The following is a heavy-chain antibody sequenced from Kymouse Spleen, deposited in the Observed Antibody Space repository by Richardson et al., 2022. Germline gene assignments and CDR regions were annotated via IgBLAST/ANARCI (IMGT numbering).Heavy chain of an antibody. Sequence: EVQLVESGGGLVQPGGSLKLSCAASGFTFSGSAMHWVRQASGKGLEWVGRIRSKANSYATAYAASVKGRFTISRDDSKNTAYLQMNSLKTEDTAVYYCTRHRAVAGPSFDYWGQGTLVTVSS. D-gene: IGHD6-19*01. CDR3: TRHRAVAGPSFDY. J-gene: IGHJ4*02. CDR1: GFTFSGSA. CDR2: IRSKANSYAT. V-gene: IGHV3-73*02.